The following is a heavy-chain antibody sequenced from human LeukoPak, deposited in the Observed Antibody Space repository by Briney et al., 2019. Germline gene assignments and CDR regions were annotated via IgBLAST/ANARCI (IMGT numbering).Heavy chain of an antibody. V-gene: IGHV4-31*03. J-gene: IGHJ6*04. CDR3: ASMGGSVRGGYYYGMDV. Sequence: SETLSLTCTVSGGSISSGGYYWSWIRQHPGKGLEWIGYIYYSGSTYYNPSLKSRVTISVDTSKNQFSLKLSSVTAADTTVYYCASMGGSVRGGYYYGMDVWGKGTTVTVSS. D-gene: IGHD3-10*01. CDR2: IYYSGST. CDR1: GGSISSGGYY.